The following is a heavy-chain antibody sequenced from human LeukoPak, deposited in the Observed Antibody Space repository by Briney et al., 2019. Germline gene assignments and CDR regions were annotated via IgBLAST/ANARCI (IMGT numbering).Heavy chain of an antibody. D-gene: IGHD2-2*01. V-gene: IGHV3-9*01. CDR3: AKDRQYQLLFPDY. Sequence: SLRLSCAASGFTFDDYAMHWVRQAPGKGLEWVSGISWNSGSIGYADSVKGRFTISRDNAKNSLYLQMNSLRAEDTALYYCAKDRQYQLLFPDYWGQGTLVTVSS. J-gene: IGHJ4*02. CDR2: ISWNSGSI. CDR1: GFTFDDYA.